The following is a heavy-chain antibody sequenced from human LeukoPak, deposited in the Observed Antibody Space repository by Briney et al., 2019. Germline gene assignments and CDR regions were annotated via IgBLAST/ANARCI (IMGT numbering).Heavy chain of an antibody. D-gene: IGHD2-15*01. Sequence: GGSLRLSCAASGFTFSNYWMSWVRQAPGKGLEWVANIKQDGSEKSNVGSVKGRFTISRDNAKNSLYMQMNSLRAEDTAVYYCVRQRRYCSGDSCYQRTFDYWGQGTLVTASS. CDR1: GFTFSNYW. V-gene: IGHV3-7*01. CDR3: VRQRRYCSGDSCYQRTFDY. J-gene: IGHJ4*02. CDR2: IKQDGSEK.